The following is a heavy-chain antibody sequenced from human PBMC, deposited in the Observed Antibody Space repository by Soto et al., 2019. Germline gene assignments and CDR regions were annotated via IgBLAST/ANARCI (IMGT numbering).Heavy chain of an antibody. CDR1: GGTFSSYA. V-gene: IGHV1-69*01. CDR2: IIPIFGTA. J-gene: IGHJ4*02. Sequence: QVQLVQSGAEVKKPGSSVKVSCKASGGTFSSYAISWVRQAPGQGLEWMGGIIPIFGTANYAQKFQGRVTITADESTSTAYMELSSLRSEDTAVYYCERLHPPIGSSGPALGYWGQGTLVTVSS. CDR3: ERLHPPIGSSGPALGY. D-gene: IGHD3-22*01.